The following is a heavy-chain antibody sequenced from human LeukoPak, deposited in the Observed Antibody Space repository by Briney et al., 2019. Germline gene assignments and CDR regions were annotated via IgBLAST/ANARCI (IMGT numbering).Heavy chain of an antibody. CDR2: TYYRSKWYN. CDR3: VRGGQGDGHSADEGFDI. CDR1: GDIVFSNSS. V-gene: IGHV6-1*01. D-gene: IGHD5-18*01. Sequence: SQTLSLTCAISGDIVFSNSSRNWIRQSPSRGLEWLGKTYYRSKWYNDYGVSVKSRININPDTSKNHFSLHLSSVTPEDSALYYCVRGGQGDGHSADEGFDIWGQGTMVTVS. J-gene: IGHJ3*02.